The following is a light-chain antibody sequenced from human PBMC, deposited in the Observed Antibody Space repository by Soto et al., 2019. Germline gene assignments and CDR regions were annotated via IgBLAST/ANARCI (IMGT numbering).Light chain of an antibody. J-gene: IGKJ2*01. Sequence: EIVLVQSPGTLSLSPGERATLSCRASQSVSNNYLAWYQQKPGQAPRLLIYGAFSRATGVPDRFSGNGTGTDFSLTITKLEPEDFAVYYCQQYGVSPLMFAFGQGTKVGVK. CDR3: QQYGVSPLMFA. V-gene: IGKV3-20*01. CDR1: QSVSNNY. CDR2: GAF.